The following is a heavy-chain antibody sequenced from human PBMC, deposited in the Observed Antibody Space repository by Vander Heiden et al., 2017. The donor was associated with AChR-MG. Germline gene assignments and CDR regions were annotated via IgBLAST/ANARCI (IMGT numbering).Heavy chain of an antibody. CDR3: ARVDVVSCLDY. J-gene: IGHJ4*02. CDR2: ISSSGSTI. V-gene: IGHV3-48*03. Sequence: EVQLVESGGGLVQPGGSLRLSCAASGFTFSSYEMNWVRQAPGKGLEWVSYISSSGSTIYYADSVKGRFTISRDNAKNSLYLQMNSLRAEDTAVYYCARVDVVSCLDYWGQGTLVTVSS. D-gene: IGHD5-12*01. CDR1: GFTFSSYE.